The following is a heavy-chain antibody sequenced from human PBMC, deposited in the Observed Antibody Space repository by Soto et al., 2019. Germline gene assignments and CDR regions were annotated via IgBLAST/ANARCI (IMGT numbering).Heavy chain of an antibody. CDR1: GFTFSSYA. Sequence: GGSLRLSCAASGFTFSSYAMSWVRQAPGKGLEWVSAISGSGGSTYYADSVKGRFTISRDNSKNTLYLQMNSLRAEDTAVYYCAKELGYCSGGSCYGDAFDIWGQGTMVTVSS. CDR2: ISGSGGST. V-gene: IGHV3-23*01. CDR3: AKELGYCSGGSCYGDAFDI. D-gene: IGHD2-15*01. J-gene: IGHJ3*02.